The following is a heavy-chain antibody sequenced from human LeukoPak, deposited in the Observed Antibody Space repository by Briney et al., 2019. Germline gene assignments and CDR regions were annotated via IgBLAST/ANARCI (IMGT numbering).Heavy chain of an antibody. CDR3: ARGVGGVREGFDI. D-gene: IGHD3-16*01. V-gene: IGHV4-61*01. CDR1: GGAVSSESSH. J-gene: IGHJ3*02. CDR2: IFNSGSS. Sequence: SQTLSLTCTVSGGAVSSESSHWSWIRQPPGKGLELIAYIFNSGSSNYNPSLKSRVTISVDTSKNQSSLKLNSVTAADTAQYHCARGVGGVREGFDIWGQGTMVTVSS.